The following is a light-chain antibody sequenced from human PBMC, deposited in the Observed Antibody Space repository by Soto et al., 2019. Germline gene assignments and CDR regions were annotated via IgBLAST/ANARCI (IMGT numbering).Light chain of an antibody. CDR1: QSVLYSSNNKNY. Sequence: DIVMTQSPDSLAVSLGERATINCKSSQSVLYSSNNKNYLAWYQQKPGQPPKLLIYWASTRGSGVPNRFSGRASGTDFTHTISSLQAEDVAVYYCQQYYSTPYTFGQGTRLEIK. J-gene: IGKJ2*01. CDR3: QQYYSTPYT. V-gene: IGKV4-1*01. CDR2: WAS.